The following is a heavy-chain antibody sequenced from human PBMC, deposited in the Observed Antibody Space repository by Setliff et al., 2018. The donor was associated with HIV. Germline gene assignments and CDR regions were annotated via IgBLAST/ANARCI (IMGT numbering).Heavy chain of an antibody. D-gene: IGHD3-3*01. CDR1: GGSINNYF. CDR2: IYYSGET. V-gene: IGHV4-59*01. Sequence: SETLSLTCTVSGGSINNYFWSWIRQSPGRGLEWIGYIYYSGETNYNPSLKSRVTFSVDTSKNQFSLKLSSGTAADSAVYYCARDYYNFQDMWGQGTMVTVSS. J-gene: IGHJ3*02. CDR3: ARDYYNFQDM.